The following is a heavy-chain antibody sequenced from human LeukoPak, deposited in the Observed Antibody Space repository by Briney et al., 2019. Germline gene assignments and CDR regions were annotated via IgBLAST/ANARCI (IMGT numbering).Heavy chain of an antibody. J-gene: IGHJ4*02. CDR2: FYNGNT. CDR3: ARGTLMWFGAKMEYYFDS. V-gene: IGHV4-59*01. D-gene: IGHD3-10*01. CDR1: GAYFTNYY. Sequence: SETLSLTCTVSGAYFTNYYWSFIRQPPGKGLEWVGFYNGNTNYNPSLKSRVTISLDMSKNQFSLRLNSVTAADTAVYFCARGTLMWFGAKMEYYFDSWGQGTPLTVSS.